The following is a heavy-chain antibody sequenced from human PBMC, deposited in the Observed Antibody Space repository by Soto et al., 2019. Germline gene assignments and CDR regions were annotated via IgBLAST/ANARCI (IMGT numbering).Heavy chain of an antibody. CDR2: INPNDGTT. V-gene: IGHV1-46*01. CDR3: ARDLFPVTKAYYFDY. J-gene: IGHJ4*02. Sequence: GASVKVSCKASGYTFTTYYMHWVRQAPGQGLEWMGKINPNDGTTNYAQKFQGRVTMTTDTSTSTAYMELRSLRSDDTAVYYCARDLFPVTKAYYFDYWGQGTLVTVSS. CDR1: GYTFTTYY. D-gene: IGHD2-8*01.